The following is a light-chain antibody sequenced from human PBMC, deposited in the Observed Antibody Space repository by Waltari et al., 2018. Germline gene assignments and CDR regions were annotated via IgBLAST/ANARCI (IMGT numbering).Light chain of an antibody. Sequence: DIQMTQSPSSLSASVGDSVTITCRASQGVNHYLAWYQQKPGKAPKPLIYHTSSLEAGTPSRFSGTRSGTDYTLTINSLQPEDFATYYCQQYDNSPWTFGQGTKVEIK. CDR1: QGVNHY. CDR2: HTS. CDR3: QQYDNSPWT. J-gene: IGKJ1*01. V-gene: IGKV1-33*01.